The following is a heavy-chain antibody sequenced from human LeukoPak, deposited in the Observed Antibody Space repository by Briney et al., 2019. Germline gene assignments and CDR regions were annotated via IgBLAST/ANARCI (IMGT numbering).Heavy chain of an antibody. D-gene: IGHD3-10*01. J-gene: IGHJ5*02. CDR3: AGSGSYHSNWFDP. Sequence: PSETLSLTCTVSGGSISSYYWSWIRQPAGKGLEWIGRIYTSGSTNYNPSPKSRVTMSVDTSKNQFSLKLSSVTAADTAVYYCAGSGSYHSNWFDPWGQGTLVTVSS. CDR2: IYTSGST. V-gene: IGHV4-4*07. CDR1: GGSISSYY.